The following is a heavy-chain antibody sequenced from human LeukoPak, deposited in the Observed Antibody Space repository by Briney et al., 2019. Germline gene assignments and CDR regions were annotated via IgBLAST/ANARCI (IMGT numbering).Heavy chain of an antibody. CDR2: ITSSGAAT. D-gene: IGHD3-22*01. V-gene: IGHV3-23*01. CDR1: GFTFSSYA. Sequence: PGGSLRLSCAASGFTFSSYAMSWVRQAPGKWLEWVSSITSSGAATYYADSVKGRFTISRDNSDNTLYLQMNSLRAEDTAVYYCAKDRPNYYGSNGHYYKLNGDCWGQGTLVTVSS. J-gene: IGHJ4*02. CDR3: AKDRPNYYGSNGHYYKLNGDC.